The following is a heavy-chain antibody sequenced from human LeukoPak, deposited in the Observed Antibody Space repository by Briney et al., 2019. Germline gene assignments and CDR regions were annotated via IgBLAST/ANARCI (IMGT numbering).Heavy chain of an antibody. CDR1: GFTFDDYA. Sequence: GGSLRLSCAASGFTFDDYAMHWVRQAPGKGLKWVSGISWNSGSIGYADSVKGRFTISRANANNSLYLQMNSLRAEDTALYYCAKALRPYYDFWSGYNDAFDIWGQGTMVTVSS. J-gene: IGHJ3*02. CDR2: ISWNSGSI. D-gene: IGHD3-3*01. CDR3: AKALRPYYDFWSGYNDAFDI. V-gene: IGHV3-9*01.